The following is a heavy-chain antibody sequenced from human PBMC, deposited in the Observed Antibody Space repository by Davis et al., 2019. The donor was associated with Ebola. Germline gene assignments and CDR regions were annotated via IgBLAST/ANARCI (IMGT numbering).Heavy chain of an antibody. CDR3: ARVGDMTTTPDAFDL. CDR2: IHYLGNT. CDR1: GGSINNYF. J-gene: IGHJ3*01. V-gene: IGHV4-59*12. Sequence: MPSETLSLTCTVSGGSINNYFWSWIRQPPGKGLEWIGNIHYLGNTNYNPSLKSRVTMSVDTSKNQFSLKLSSVTAADTAVYYCARVGDMTTTPDAFDLWGQGTMVTVSS. D-gene: IGHD4-11*01.